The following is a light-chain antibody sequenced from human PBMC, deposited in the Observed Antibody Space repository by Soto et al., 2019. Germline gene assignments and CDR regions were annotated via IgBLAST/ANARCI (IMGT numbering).Light chain of an antibody. CDR1: QSVSNN. J-gene: IGKJ1*01. Sequence: EIVMTQSPATLSVSPGEXATLSCRASQSVSNNLAWYQQKAGQAPRLLIYGASTRATGIPARFSGSGSGTEFTLTISSLQSEDFAVYYCQQYNNWPPWTFGQGTKVEIK. CDR3: QQYNNWPPWT. V-gene: IGKV3-15*01. CDR2: GAS.